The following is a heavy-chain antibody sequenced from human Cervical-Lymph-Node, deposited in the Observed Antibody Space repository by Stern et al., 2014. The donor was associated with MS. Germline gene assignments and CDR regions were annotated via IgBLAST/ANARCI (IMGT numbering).Heavy chain of an antibody. V-gene: IGHV3-23*01. Sequence: RFAMSWVRQAPGKGLEWVSAILGSGGSPYHADSVKGRFTISRDNSKNTLYMQMNSLRAEDTAIYYCAKHRGFSYGFFDFWGQGSRVTVSS. D-gene: IGHD5-18*01. J-gene: IGHJ4*02. CDR1: RFA. CDR3: AKHRGFSYGFFDF. CDR2: ILGSGGSP.